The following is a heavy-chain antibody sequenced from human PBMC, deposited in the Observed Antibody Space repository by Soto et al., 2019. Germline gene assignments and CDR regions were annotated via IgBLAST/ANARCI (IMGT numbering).Heavy chain of an antibody. J-gene: IGHJ6*03. CDR1: GYTFTSYG. V-gene: IGHV1-18*01. Sequence: ASVKVSCKASGYTFTSYGISWVRQAPGQGLEWMGWISAYNGNTNYAQKLQGRVTMTTDTSTSTAYMELRSLRSDDTAVYYCAREGGERGFGELSFAYYYYYMDVWGKGTTVTVSS. D-gene: IGHD3-10*01. CDR2: ISAYNGNT. CDR3: AREGGERGFGELSFAYYYYYMDV.